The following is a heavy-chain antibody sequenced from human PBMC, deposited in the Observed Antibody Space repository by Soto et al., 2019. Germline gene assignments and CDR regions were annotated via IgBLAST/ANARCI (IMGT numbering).Heavy chain of an antibody. V-gene: IGHV4-4*07. CDR3: ARDREAGYNFYYGMDV. CDR2: IYTSASI. Sequence: SSETLSLTCSVSGADINTYSWTWIRQPAGKGLEWIGRIYTSASINYNPSLKGRVTLSVDTSTNQVSLRLASVTAADTAIYYCARDREAGYNFYYGMDVWGQGTTVTVSS. CDR1: GADINTYS. J-gene: IGHJ6*02. D-gene: IGHD6-19*01.